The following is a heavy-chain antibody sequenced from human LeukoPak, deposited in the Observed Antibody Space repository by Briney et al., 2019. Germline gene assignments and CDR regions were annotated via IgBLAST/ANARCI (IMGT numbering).Heavy chain of an antibody. CDR1: GFTFSSYW. CDR3: ARDRFKNDFWSGYYFDY. D-gene: IGHD3-3*01. Sequence: GRSLRLSCAASGFTFSSYWMSWVRQAPGKGLEWVANIKQDGSEKYYVDSVKGRFTISRDNAKNSLYLQMNSLRAEDTAVYYCARDRFKNDFWSGYYFDYWGQGTLVTVSS. V-gene: IGHV3-7*01. J-gene: IGHJ4*02. CDR2: IKQDGSEK.